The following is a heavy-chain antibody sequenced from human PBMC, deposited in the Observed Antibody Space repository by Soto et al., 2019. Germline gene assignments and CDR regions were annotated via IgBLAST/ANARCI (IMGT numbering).Heavy chain of an antibody. J-gene: IGHJ4*02. CDR1: GFKFSNYA. D-gene: IGHD3-16*01. Sequence: GGSLRLSCAASGFKFSNYAMSWVRQAPGKGLEWVSLISATGGGTYYADSVKGRFTISRDNSHNTLYLQVHSLTAEDTAVYYCAKDRRAGGNSAFYFDFWGQGAQVTVSS. CDR2: ISATGGGT. CDR3: AKDRRAGGNSAFYFDF. V-gene: IGHV3-23*01.